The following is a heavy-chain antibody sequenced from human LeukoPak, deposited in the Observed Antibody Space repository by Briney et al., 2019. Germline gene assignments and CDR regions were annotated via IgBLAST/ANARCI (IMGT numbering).Heavy chain of an antibody. J-gene: IGHJ4*02. CDR3: ARHEVYYYGSGSYYSDY. Sequence: SETLSLTCTVSGGSISSYYWGWIRQPPGKGLEWIGSIYYSGSTYYNPSLKSRVTISVDTSKNQFSLKLSSVTAADTAVYYCARHEVYYYGSGSYYSDYWGQGTLVTVSS. CDR2: IYYSGST. D-gene: IGHD3-10*01. CDR1: GGSISSYY. V-gene: IGHV4-39*01.